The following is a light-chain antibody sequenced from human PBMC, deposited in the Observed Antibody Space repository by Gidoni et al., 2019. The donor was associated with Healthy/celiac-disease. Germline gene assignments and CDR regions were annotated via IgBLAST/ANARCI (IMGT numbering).Light chain of an antibody. V-gene: IGKV1-13*02. CDR2: DAS. J-gene: IGKJ4*01. CDR1: QGISSA. CDR3: QQFNSYPALT. Sequence: AIQLTQSPSSLSASVGDRVTITCRASQGISSALAWYQQKPGKAPKLLIYDASSLESGVPSRFSGSGSGTEFTLTISSLQPEDFATYYCQQFNSYPALTFGGXTKVEIK.